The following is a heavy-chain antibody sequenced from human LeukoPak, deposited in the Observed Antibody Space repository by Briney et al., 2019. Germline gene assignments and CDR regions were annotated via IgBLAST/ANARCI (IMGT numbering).Heavy chain of an antibody. V-gene: IGHV3-23*01. Sequence: PGGSLRLSCVASGFTFSYNSMNWVRQAPGKGLEWVSAISGSGGSTYYADSVKGRFTISRDNSKNTLYLQMNSLRAEDTAVYYCAKTRAFDIWGQGTMVTVSS. CDR3: AKTRAFDI. J-gene: IGHJ3*02. CDR1: GFTFSYNS. CDR2: ISGSGGST.